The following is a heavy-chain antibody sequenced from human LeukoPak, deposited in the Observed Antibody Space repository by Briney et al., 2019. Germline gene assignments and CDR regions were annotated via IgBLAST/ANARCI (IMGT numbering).Heavy chain of an antibody. CDR2: IVFDGAYK. D-gene: IGHD3-22*01. CDR3: AKDLYRGGYYSSGLSP. Sequence: GGSLRLSCVGAGFKVSDDAVHWIRQAPGRGLEGVAVIVFDGAYKYYADAVKGRFAVSRDNSMNTLYLQMNSLTTDDTAMYFCAKDLYRGGYYSSGLSPWGQGTLVAVSS. J-gene: IGHJ5*02. CDR1: GFKVSDDA. V-gene: IGHV3-30*18.